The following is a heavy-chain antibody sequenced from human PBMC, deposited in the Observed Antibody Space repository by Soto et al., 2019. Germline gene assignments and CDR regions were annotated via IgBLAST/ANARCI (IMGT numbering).Heavy chain of an antibody. CDR1: GGSFSGYY. CDR2: INHSGST. D-gene: IGHD2-21*01. CDR3: ARIRGGALDV. J-gene: IGHJ6*02. Sequence: PSETLSLPCAVYGGSFSGYYWSWIRQPPGKGLEWIGEINHSGSTNYNPSLKSRVTISVDTSKNQFSLKLSSVTAADTAVYYCARIRGGALDVWGQGTTVTVSS. V-gene: IGHV4-34*01.